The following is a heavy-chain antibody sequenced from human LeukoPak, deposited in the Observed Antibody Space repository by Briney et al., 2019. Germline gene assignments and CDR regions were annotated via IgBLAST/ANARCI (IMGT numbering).Heavy chain of an antibody. CDR2: ISYDGFDR. Sequence: GGSLRLSCAASGFTFSSYAMHWVRQAPGKGLEWVAVISYDGFDRYYADSVKGRFSISRDNSKNTLYLQMNSLRAEDTAVYYCASAVAVVTETFDYWGQGTLVTVSS. CDR3: ASAVAVVTETFDY. D-gene: IGHD2-21*02. J-gene: IGHJ4*02. CDR1: GFTFSSYA. V-gene: IGHV3-30*04.